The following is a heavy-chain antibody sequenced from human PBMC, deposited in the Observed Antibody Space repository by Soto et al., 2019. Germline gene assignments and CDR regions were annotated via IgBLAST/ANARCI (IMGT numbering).Heavy chain of an antibody. CDR2: ISGSGGST. V-gene: IGHV3-23*01. Sequence: GGCVRLSFADSGFAVSCDVMGLVRQAPGKGLEWVSAISGSGGSTYYADSVKGRFTISRDNSKNTLYLQMNSLRAEDTAVYYCAKDEIVVVPAAMPASVYWGQGTLVTVSS. J-gene: IGHJ4*02. CDR1: GFAVSCDV. D-gene: IGHD2-2*01. CDR3: AKDEIVVVPAAMPASVY.